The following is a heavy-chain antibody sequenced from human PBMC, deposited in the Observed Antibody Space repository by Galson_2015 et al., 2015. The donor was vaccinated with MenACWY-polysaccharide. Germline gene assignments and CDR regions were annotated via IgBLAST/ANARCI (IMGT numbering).Heavy chain of an antibody. V-gene: IGHV1-8*01. D-gene: IGHD6-19*01. J-gene: IGHJ4*02. CDR2: MSPTSGNT. CDR1: GYTFTTIA. CDR3: ARGGRRGVWYEGDY. Sequence: SLKVSCKGSGYTFTTIAINWVRQAPGQGLEWMAWMSPTSGNTGSAQKFQGRVTMTCNTSISTAYMELSSLRSEDTAVYYCARGGRRGVWYEGDYWGQGTLVTVSS.